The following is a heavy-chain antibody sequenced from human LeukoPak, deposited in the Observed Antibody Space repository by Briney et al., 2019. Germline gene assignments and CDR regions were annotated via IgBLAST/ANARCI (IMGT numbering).Heavy chain of an antibody. CDR2: IYYSGST. CDR3: ARAANTAMVTG. CDR1: GGSISSYY. V-gene: IGHV4-59*01. J-gene: IGHJ4*02. Sequence: PSETLSLTCTVSGGSISSYYWSWIRQPPGKGLEWIGYIYYSGSTNYNPSLKSRVTISVDTSKNQFSLKLSSVTAADTAVYYCARAANTAMVTGWGQRTLVTVSS. D-gene: IGHD5-18*01.